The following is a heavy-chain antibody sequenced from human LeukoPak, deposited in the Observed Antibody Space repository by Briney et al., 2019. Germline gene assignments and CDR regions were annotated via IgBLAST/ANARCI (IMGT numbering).Heavy chain of an antibody. V-gene: IGHV1-2*02. CDR3: ARDRLWFGEFFDY. D-gene: IGHD3-10*01. CDR1: GYTFTGYY. J-gene: IGHJ4*02. Sequence: ASVKVSCKASGYTFTGYYMHWVRQAPGQGLEWMGWINPNSGGTNYAQKFQGRVTMTRDTSISTAYMELSRLRSDDTAVYYCARDRLWFGEFFDYWGQGTLVTVSS. CDR2: INPNSGGT.